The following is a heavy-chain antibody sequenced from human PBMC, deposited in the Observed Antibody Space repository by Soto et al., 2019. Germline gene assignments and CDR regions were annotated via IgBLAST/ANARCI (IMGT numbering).Heavy chain of an antibody. D-gene: IGHD6-6*01. CDR3: ARMGVLVSSSPPDIHYYYYYYMDV. Sequence: PSETLSLTCTVSGGSFDITSSYWAWVRQPPGKGQEWIAYIYYSGSTYYNPSLKSRITISVDTSTNQFSLKLISVTAADMAVYYCARMGVLVSSSPPDIHYYYYYYMDVWGKGTTVTVSS. CDR2: IYYSGST. V-gene: IGHV4-39*01. CDR1: GGSFDITSSY. J-gene: IGHJ6*03.